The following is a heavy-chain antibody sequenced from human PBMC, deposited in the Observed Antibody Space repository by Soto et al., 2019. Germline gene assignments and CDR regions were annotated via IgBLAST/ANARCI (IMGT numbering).Heavy chain of an antibody. Sequence: QVQLVQSGAEVKKPGSSVKVSCKASGGTFSSYTISWVRQAPGQGLEWMGRIIPILGIANYAQKFQGRVTMTADKSTSTAYRELSSLRSEDTAVYYCASRYDSSDYWGQGTLVTVSS. V-gene: IGHV1-69*02. J-gene: IGHJ4*02. CDR3: ASRYDSSDY. D-gene: IGHD3-22*01. CDR2: IIPILGIA. CDR1: GGTFSSYT.